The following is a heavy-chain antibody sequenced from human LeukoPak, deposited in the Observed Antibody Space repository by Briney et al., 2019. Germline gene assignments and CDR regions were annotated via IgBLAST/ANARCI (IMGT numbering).Heavy chain of an antibody. D-gene: IGHD3-10*01. Sequence: GGSLRLSCAVSGLIFSTSGMHWVRQAPGRGLEWVASISYDGTDKHYADSVKGRFTISRDNAKNTLFLQMNSLTIEDTAFYYCTGQTYYFDSGTSFDYWGQGTLVTVSS. J-gene: IGHJ4*02. CDR3: TGQTYYFDSGTSFDY. CDR1: GLIFSTSG. V-gene: IGHV3-30*03. CDR2: ISYDGTDK.